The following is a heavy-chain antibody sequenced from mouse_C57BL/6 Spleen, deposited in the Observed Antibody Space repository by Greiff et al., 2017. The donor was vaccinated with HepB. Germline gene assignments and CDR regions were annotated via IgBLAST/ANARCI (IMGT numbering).Heavy chain of an antibody. CDR3: TRKGNYYGSTLYYFDY. CDR2: IDPETGGT. J-gene: IGHJ2*01. CDR1: GYTFTDYE. V-gene: IGHV1-15*01. D-gene: IGHD1-1*01. Sequence: VKLMESGAELVRPGASVTLSCKASGYTFTDYEMHWVKQTPVHGLEWIGAIDPETGGTAYNQKFKGKAILTADKSSSTAYMELRSLTSEDSAVYYCTRKGNYYGSTLYYFDYWGQGTTLTVSS.